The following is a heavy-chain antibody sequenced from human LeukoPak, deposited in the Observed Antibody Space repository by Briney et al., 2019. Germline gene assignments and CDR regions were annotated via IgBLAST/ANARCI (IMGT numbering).Heavy chain of an antibody. V-gene: IGHV1-69*05. J-gene: IGHJ4*02. CDR1: GGTFSSYA. CDR3: ATILRLLEWSTLM. Sequence: SVKVSCKASGGTFSSYAISWVRQAPGQGLEWMGRIIPIFGTANYAQKFQGRVTITTDESTSTAYMELSSLRSEDTAVYYCATILRLLEWSTLMWGQGTLVTVSS. CDR2: IIPIFGTA. D-gene: IGHD3-3*01.